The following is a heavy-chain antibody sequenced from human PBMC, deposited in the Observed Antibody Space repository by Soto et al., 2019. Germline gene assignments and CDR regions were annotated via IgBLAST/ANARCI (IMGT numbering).Heavy chain of an antibody. D-gene: IGHD5-12*01. J-gene: IGHJ6*02. CDR1: GYTFTSYA. CDR3: ARRGSGYEADYYYGMDV. Sequence: ASVKVSCKASGYTFTSYAMHWVRQAPGQRLEWMGWINAGNGNTKYSQKFQGRVTITRDTSASTAYMELSSLRSEDTAVYYCARRGSGYEADYYYGMDVWGQGTTVTVSS. CDR2: INAGNGNT. V-gene: IGHV1-3*01.